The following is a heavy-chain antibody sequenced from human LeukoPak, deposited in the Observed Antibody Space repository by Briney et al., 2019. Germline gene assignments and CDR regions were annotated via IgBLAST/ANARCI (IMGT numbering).Heavy chain of an antibody. J-gene: IGHJ3*02. CDR2: ISSSGSTI. V-gene: IGHV3-11*01. Sequence: GGSLRLSCAASGFTFSDYYMSWIRQAPRKGLEWVSYISSSGSTIYYADSVKGRFTISRDNAKNSLYLQMNSLRAEDTAVYYCAREGLLWFGEKGAFDIWGQGTMVTVSS. CDR3: AREGLLWFGEKGAFDI. CDR1: GFTFSDYY. D-gene: IGHD3-10*01.